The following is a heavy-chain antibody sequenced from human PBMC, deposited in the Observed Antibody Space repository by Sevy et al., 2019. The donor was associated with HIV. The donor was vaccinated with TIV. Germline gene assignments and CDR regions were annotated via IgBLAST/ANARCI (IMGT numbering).Heavy chain of an antibody. J-gene: IGHJ4*02. D-gene: IGHD6-13*01. Sequence: GGSLRLSCAASGFTFSSYAMSWVRQAPGKGLEWVSSISSSSKYIYYADSVKGRFTISRDNAKNSLFLQMSSLRADDTAVYYCARDPAIAAAVTFDNWGQGTLVTVSS. CDR1: GFTFSSYA. V-gene: IGHV3-21*01. CDR2: ISSSSKYI. CDR3: ARDPAIAAAVTFDN.